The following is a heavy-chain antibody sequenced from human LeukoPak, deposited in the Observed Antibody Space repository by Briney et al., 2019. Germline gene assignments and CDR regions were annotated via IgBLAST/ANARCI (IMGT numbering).Heavy chain of an antibody. Sequence: PSETLSLTCTVSGGSISSDYWSWIRQPPGKGLEWIGYIHYSGRTDYNTSLKSRVTISVATSKTQFSLKLSSVTAADTAVYYCATLRGSSSAVFDYWGQGTLVTVSS. CDR1: GGSISSDY. D-gene: IGHD2-2*01. CDR3: ATLRGSSSAVFDY. V-gene: IGHV4-59*08. J-gene: IGHJ4*02. CDR2: IHYSGRT.